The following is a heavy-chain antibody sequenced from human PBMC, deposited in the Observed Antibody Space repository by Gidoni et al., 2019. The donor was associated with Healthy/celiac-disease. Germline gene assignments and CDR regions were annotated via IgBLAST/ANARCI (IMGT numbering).Heavy chain of an antibody. CDR3: VWGSSSYYYFDY. CDR2: ISESGGRK. Sequence: EVQLLESGGGLVQPGGSLRLSCAASGFAFSSYAMNWVRQAPGKGLEWVSGISESGGRKYYADSVKGRFTISRDNSKNTLSLQINSLRAEDTAVYYCVWGSSSYYYFDYWGQGALVTVSA. J-gene: IGHJ4*02. D-gene: IGHD6-6*01. CDR1: GFAFSSYA. V-gene: IGHV3-23*01.